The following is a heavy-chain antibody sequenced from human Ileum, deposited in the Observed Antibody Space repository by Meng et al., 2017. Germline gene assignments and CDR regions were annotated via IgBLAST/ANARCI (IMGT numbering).Heavy chain of an antibody. D-gene: IGHD6-6*01. V-gene: IGHV4-39*07. CDR1: GDSISSSSYY. CDR3: AREIGARMGSIY. CDR2: IYFGRAT. Sequence: GSLRLSCTVSGDSISSSSYYWGWLRQPAGKGLEWIGSIYFGRATYFSPSLRSRVSISVDPSKNQLSLTLTSVTAADTAVYYCAREIGARMGSIYWGQGKVVTVSS. J-gene: IGHJ4*01.